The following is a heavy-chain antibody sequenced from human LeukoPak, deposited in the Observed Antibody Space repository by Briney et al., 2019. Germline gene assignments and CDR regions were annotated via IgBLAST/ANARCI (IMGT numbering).Heavy chain of an antibody. V-gene: IGHV3-21*01. CDR2: ISSSSSYI. CDR1: GFTFSSYS. D-gene: IGHD6-13*01. J-gene: IGHJ4*02. CDR3: ASSGWAAAGRFDY. Sequence: GGFLRLSCAASGFTFSSYSMNWVRQAPGKGLEWVSSISSSSSYIYYADSVKGRFTISRDNAKNSLYLQMNSLRAEDTAVYYCASSGWAAAGRFDYWGQGTLVTVSS.